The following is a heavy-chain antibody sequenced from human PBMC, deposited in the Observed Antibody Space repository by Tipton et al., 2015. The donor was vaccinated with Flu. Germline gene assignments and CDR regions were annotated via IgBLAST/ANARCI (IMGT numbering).Heavy chain of an antibody. J-gene: IGHJ5*02. CDR3: ARESFDLSDDIEGGSWFGP. CDR2: IYTSGST. V-gene: IGHV4-4*07. CDR1: GGSISSYY. Sequence: TLSLTCTVSGGSISSYYWSWIRQPAGKGLEWIGRIYTSGSTNYNPSLKSRVTMSVDTSKNQFSLKLSSVTAAGTAVYYCARESFDLSDDIEGGSWFGPGGQGTLVTVAS. D-gene: IGHD3-9*01.